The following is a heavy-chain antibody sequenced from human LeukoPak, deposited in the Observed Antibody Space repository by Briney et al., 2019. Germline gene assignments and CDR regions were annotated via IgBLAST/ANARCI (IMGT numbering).Heavy chain of an antibody. CDR3: ARDVRTINVLTGYYRPYYFDY. Sequence: SETLSLTCTVSGGSVSSGSYYWSWIRQPPGKGLEWIGHIYHTGSTNYNPSLKSRVTISLDTSKNQFSLKLTSVSAADTAVYYCARDVRTINVLTGYYRPYYFDYWGQGTLVTVSS. CDR2: IYHTGST. J-gene: IGHJ4*02. CDR1: GGSVSSGSYY. V-gene: IGHV4-61*01. D-gene: IGHD3-9*01.